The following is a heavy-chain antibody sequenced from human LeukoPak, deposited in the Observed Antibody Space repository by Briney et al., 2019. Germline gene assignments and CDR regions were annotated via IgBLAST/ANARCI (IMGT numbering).Heavy chain of an antibody. Sequence: PGGSPRLSCAASGFTFSNYAMSWVRQAPGKGLEWVSAISGSGDNTYYADSVRGRFTISRGNSKDTLYLQMNSLRAEDTAVYYCNHLAVAGDAFDIWGQGTMVTVSS. D-gene: IGHD2-15*01. CDR3: NHLAVAGDAFDI. V-gene: IGHV3-23*01. CDR2: ISGSGDNT. J-gene: IGHJ3*02. CDR1: GFTFSNYA.